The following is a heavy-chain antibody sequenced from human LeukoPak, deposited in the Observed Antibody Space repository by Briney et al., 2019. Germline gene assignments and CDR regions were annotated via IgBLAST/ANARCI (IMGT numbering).Heavy chain of an antibody. Sequence: GGSLRLSCEASGFTLSNYGMNWVRQAPGKGLEWVSVISDSGSSTYYADSVRGRFIIFRDNSKNTLYLQMNSLRAEDTAVYYCAKDYAMIEVVTLFDNWGQGTLVTVSS. CDR3: AKDYAMIEVVTLFDN. CDR1: GFTLSNYG. CDR2: ISDSGSST. V-gene: IGHV3-23*01. D-gene: IGHD3-22*01. J-gene: IGHJ4*02.